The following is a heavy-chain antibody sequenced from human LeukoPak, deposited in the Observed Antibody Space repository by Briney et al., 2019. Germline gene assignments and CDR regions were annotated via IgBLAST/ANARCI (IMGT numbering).Heavy chain of an antibody. Sequence: PSETLSLTCTVSGGSLSSYYWSWIRQPPGKGLEWIGYIYYSGSTNYNPSLKSRVTISVDTSKNQFSLKLSSITAADTAVYYCARDDYDSGGYYYYFDYWGQGTLVTVSS. D-gene: IGHD3-22*01. V-gene: IGHV4-59*01. CDR3: ARDDYDSGGYYYYFDY. J-gene: IGHJ4*02. CDR1: GGSLSSYY. CDR2: IYYSGST.